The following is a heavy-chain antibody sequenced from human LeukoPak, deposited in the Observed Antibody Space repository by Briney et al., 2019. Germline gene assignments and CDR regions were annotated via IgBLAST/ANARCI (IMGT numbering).Heavy chain of an antibody. CDR2: IYYSGST. J-gene: IGHJ3*02. V-gene: IGHV4-39*07. D-gene: IGHD4-17*01. CDR1: GGSISDSRYY. Sequence: SETLSLTCTVSGGSISDSRYYWGWIRQPPGKGLEWIGSIYYSGSTYYNPSLKSRVTISVDTSKNQFSLKLSSVTAADTAVYYCARGTTVSFYLGDAFDIWGQGTMVTVSS. CDR3: ARGTTVSFYLGDAFDI.